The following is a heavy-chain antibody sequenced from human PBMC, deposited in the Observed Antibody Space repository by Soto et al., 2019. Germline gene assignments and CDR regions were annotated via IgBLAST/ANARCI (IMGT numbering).Heavy chain of an antibody. J-gene: IGHJ1*01. CDR2: ISSSGSTI. CDR1: GFTFSDYY. Sequence: GGSLRLSCAASGFTFSDYYMSWIRQAPGKGLEWVSYISSSGSTIYYADSVKGRFTISRDNAKNSLYLQMNSLRAEDTAVYYCARGILTGYPEYFQHWGQGTLVTVSS. D-gene: IGHD3-9*01. V-gene: IGHV3-11*01. CDR3: ARGILTGYPEYFQH.